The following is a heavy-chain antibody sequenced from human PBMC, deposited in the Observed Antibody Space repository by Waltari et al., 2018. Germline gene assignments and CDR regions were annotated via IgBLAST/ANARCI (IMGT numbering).Heavy chain of an antibody. CDR2: IYYSGST. D-gene: IGHD3-22*01. V-gene: IGHV4-39*01. CDR3: ARSGYYDSSGYYWWFDP. Sequence: QLQLQESGPGLVKPSETLSLTCTVSGGSISSSNYYWGWIRQPPGKGLAWIGSIYYSGSTYYNPALKSRVTISVDTSKNQFYLKLNSVTAADTAVYYCARSGYYDSSGYYWWFDPWGQGTLVTVSS. CDR1: GGSISSSNYY. J-gene: IGHJ5*02.